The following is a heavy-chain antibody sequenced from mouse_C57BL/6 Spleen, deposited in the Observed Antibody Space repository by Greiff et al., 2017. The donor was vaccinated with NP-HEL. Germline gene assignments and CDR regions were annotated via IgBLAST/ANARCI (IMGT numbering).Heavy chain of an antibody. CDR1: GYTFTDYY. J-gene: IGHJ2*01. Sequence: VQLQQSGAELVRPGASVKMSCKASGYTFTDYYMNWVKQSHGKSLEWIGVINPYNGGTSYNQKFKGKATLTVDKSSSTAYMELNSLTSEDSAVYYCARDSSGSCFDYWGQGTTLTVSS. CDR2: INPYNGGT. D-gene: IGHD3-2*02. V-gene: IGHV1-19*01. CDR3: ARDSSGSCFDY.